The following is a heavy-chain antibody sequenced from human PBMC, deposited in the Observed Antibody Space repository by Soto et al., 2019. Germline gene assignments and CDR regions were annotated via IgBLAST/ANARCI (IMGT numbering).Heavy chain of an antibody. D-gene: IGHD2-21*02. V-gene: IGHV1-2*04. CDR1: GYTFTGYY. J-gene: IGHJ3*02. CDR2: INPNSGGT. Sequence: ASVKVSCKASGYTFTGYYMHWVRQAPGQGLEWMGWINPNSGGTNYAQKFQCWVTITRDTSISTAYMELSRLRSDDTAVYYCARVPTDDAFDIWGQGTMVTVSS. CDR3: ARVPTDDAFDI.